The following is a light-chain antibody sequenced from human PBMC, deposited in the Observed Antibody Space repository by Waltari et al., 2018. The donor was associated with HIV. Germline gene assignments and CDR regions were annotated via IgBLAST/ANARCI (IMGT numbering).Light chain of an antibody. CDR3: QQYNNWPPIT. CDR2: GAA. J-gene: IGKJ5*01. CDR1: QSVSSN. V-gene: IGKV3-15*01. Sequence: EIVMTQSPATLSVSPGERATLSCRASQSVSSNLAWYQQKPRQAPRLLIYGAATRATGIPARFSVSGSGTEFTLTISSLQSEDFAVYYCQQYNNWPPITFGQGTRLEIK.